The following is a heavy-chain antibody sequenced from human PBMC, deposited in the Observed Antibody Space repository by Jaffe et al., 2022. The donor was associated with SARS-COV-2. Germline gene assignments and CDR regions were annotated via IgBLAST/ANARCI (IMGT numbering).Heavy chain of an antibody. CDR1: GFTFDDYA. J-gene: IGHJ4*02. V-gene: IGHV3-9*01. CDR3: AKAFGVAGRGFDY. D-gene: IGHD6-19*01. CDR2: ISWNSGSI. Sequence: EVQLVESGGGLVQPGRSLRLSCAASGFTFDDYAMHWVRQAPGKGLEWVSGISWNSGSIGYADSVKGRFTISRDNAKNSLYLQMNSLRAEDTALYYCAKAFGVAGRGFDYWGQGTLVTVSS.